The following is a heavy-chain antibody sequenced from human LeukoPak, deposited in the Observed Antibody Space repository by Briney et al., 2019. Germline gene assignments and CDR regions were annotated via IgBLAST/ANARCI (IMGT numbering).Heavy chain of an antibody. J-gene: IGHJ4*02. CDR3: ARDNQDYDILTGLDY. Sequence: GGSLRLSCADSGFTFSSYSMNWVRQAPGKGLEWVSYISSSSSTIKYADSVKGRFTISRDNAKNSLYLQMNSLRAEDTAVYYCARDNQDYDILTGLDYWGQGTLVTVSS. CDR2: ISSSSSTI. CDR1: GFTFSSYS. D-gene: IGHD3-9*01. V-gene: IGHV3-48*01.